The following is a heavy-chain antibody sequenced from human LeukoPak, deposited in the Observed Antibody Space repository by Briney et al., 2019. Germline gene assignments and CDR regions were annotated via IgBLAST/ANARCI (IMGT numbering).Heavy chain of an antibody. J-gene: IGHJ4*02. V-gene: IGHV3-7*01. Sequence: GGSLRLSCAASGFIFTNYFMSWVRQAPGKGLEWVASIKHDGSEKYYVDSVRGRFTISRDNTMNSLYLQMSSLRAEDTAVYYCATDRGWRTSGYYLYYFEYWGQGTLVTVSS. CDR1: GFIFTNYF. D-gene: IGHD3-3*01. CDR2: IKHDGSEK. CDR3: ATDRGWRTSGYYLYYFEY.